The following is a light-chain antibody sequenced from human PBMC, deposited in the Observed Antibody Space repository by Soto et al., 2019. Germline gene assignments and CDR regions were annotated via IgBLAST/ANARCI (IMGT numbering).Light chain of an antibody. CDR2: GAS. CDR3: QQYGSSPPFT. Sequence: EIGLSQSPGTLSLSPGERATLYCRASQSVSSSYLAWYQQKPGQAPRLLIYGASSRATGIPDRFSGSGSGTDFTLTISRLEPEDFAVYYCQQYGSSPPFTFGQGTRLEI. CDR1: QSVSSSY. J-gene: IGKJ5*01. V-gene: IGKV3-20*01.